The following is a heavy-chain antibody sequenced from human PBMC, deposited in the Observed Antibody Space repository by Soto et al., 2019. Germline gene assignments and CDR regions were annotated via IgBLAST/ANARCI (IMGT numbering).Heavy chain of an antibody. CDR2: ISAYNGNT. Sequence: ASVKVSCKASGYTFTSYGISWVRQAPGQGLEWMGWISAYNGNTNYAQKLQGRVTMTTDTSTSTAYMELRSLRSDGTAVYYCARDQSFTIFGVVTNWFDPWGQGTLVTVSS. CDR1: GYTFTSYG. CDR3: ARDQSFTIFGVVTNWFDP. D-gene: IGHD3-3*01. V-gene: IGHV1-18*01. J-gene: IGHJ5*02.